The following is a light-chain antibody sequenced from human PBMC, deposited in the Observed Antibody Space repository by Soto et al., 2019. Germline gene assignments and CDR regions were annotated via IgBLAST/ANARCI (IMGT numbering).Light chain of an antibody. J-gene: IGLJ1*01. CDR3: LLTYPGVRV. CDR1: TLAVTSGHL. V-gene: IGLV7-46*01. Sequence: QTVVTQEPSVTVSPGDTVTLTCGSSTLAVTSGHLPSWFQQKPGQAPMTLIYATSNTHSWTPARFSGSLLGGKAALTLSGAQPEDEAEYYCLLTYPGVRVFGTGTKLTVL. CDR2: ATS.